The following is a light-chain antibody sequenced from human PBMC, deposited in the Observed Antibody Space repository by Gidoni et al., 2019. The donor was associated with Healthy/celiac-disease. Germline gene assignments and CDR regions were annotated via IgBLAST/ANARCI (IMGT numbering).Light chain of an antibody. J-gene: IGKJ5*01. CDR2: AAS. CDR3: QQSYSTLIT. Sequence: DIQMTKSPSSLSASVGYRVTITCRASQSISSYLNWYQQKPGKAPKLLIYAASSLQSGVPSRFSGSGAGTDFTLTISSLQPEDFATYYCQQSYSTLITFXQXTRLEIK. CDR1: QSISSY. V-gene: IGKV1-39*01.